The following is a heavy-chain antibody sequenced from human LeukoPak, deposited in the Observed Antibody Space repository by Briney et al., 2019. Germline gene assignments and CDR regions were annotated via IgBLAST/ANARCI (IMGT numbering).Heavy chain of an antibody. V-gene: IGHV3-23*01. Sequence: GGSLRLSCRTSGFTFSSYAMSWVRQAPGTGLEWVSAIGGSGGSTYSADSVKARFTISRDNSKNILYLQMNSLRAEDTAIYYCAKTNLIVVPSTIRRGGFFDYWGQGTLVTVSS. CDR3: AKTNLIVVPSTIRRGGFFDY. CDR2: IGGSGGST. D-gene: IGHD2-2*01. J-gene: IGHJ4*02. CDR1: GFTFSSYA.